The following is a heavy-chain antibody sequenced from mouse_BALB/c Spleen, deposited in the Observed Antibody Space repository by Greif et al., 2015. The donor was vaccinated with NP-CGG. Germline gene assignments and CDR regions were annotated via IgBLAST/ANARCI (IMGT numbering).Heavy chain of an antibody. D-gene: IGHD2-4*01. CDR3: ARSPMITTVWFAY. J-gene: IGHJ3*01. Sequence: VKLMESGAELVKPGTSVKLSCKASGYNFTSYWINWVKLRPGQGLEWIGDIYPGSGSTNYNEKFKSKATLTVDTSSSTAYMQLSSLASEDSALYDCARSPMITTVWFAYWGQGTLVTVSA. V-gene: IGHV1-55*01. CDR2: IYPGSGST. CDR1: GYNFTSYW.